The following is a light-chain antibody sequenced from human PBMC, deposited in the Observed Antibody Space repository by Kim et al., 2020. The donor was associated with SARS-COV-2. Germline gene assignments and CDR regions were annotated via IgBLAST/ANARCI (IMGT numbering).Light chain of an antibody. V-gene: IGLV2-14*01. CDR1: SSDVGGYNY. CDR3: SSYTSSSTFGYV. CDR2: DVS. J-gene: IGLJ1*01. Sequence: QSALTQPASVSGSPGQSITISCTGTSSDVGGYNYVSWYQQHPGKAPKLMIYDVSKRPSGVSNRFSGSKSGNTASLTISGLQAEDEADYYCSSYTSSSTFGYVFGTGTKSPS.